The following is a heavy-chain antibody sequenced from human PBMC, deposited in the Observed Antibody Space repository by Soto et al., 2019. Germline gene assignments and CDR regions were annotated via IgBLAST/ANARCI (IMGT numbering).Heavy chain of an antibody. J-gene: IGHJ4*02. Sequence: GGSLRLSCAASGFTFSSYAMHWVRQAPGKGLEWVAVMSYDGSNEYYADSVKGRFTISRDNSKNTLYLQMNSLRAEDTAVYYCARVGFYCGSATCQAPFDYQARRALVTVSS. D-gene: IGHD2-2*01. CDR2: MSYDGSNE. CDR3: ARVGFYCGSATCQAPFDY. V-gene: IGHV3-30-3*01. CDR1: GFTFSSYA.